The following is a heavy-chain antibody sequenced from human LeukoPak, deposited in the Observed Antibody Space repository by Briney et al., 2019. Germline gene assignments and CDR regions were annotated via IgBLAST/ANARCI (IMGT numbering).Heavy chain of an antibody. D-gene: IGHD2-21*01. CDR1: GFTFSTYE. CDR2: IIGDGSTT. CDR3: VRDRGETYSGDNLFDP. Sequence: GGSLRLSCAASGFTFSTYEMNWVRQAPGKGLEWLSYIIGDGSTTQYADSVRDRFTISRDNDKNSLYLQMNSLRADDTAVYYCVRDRGETYSGDNLFDPWGQGTLVTVSS. V-gene: IGHV3-48*03. J-gene: IGHJ5*02.